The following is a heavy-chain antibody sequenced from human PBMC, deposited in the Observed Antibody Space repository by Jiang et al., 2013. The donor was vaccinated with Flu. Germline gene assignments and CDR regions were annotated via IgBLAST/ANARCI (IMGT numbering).Heavy chain of an antibody. CDR3: ARDRGRGYDFWSGYRHKDFDY. CDR1: GYTFSDYA. V-gene: IGHV7-4-1*02. J-gene: IGHJ4*02. D-gene: IGHD3-3*01. CDR2: INTNTGNP. Sequence: SVKVSCKASGYTFSDYALNWVRQAPGQGLEWMGWINTNTGNPTYAQDFTGRFVFSLDTSVSTAYLQISSLKAEDTAMFYCARDRGRGYDFWSGYRHKDFDYWGQGTLVTVSS.